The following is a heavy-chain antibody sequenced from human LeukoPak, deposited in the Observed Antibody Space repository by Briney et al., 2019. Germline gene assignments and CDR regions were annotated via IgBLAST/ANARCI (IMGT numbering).Heavy chain of an antibody. J-gene: IGHJ3*02. CDR3: AKGESDIVVVPGADAFDI. CDR2: INSGSSTI. Sequence: GGSLRLSCAASGFTFSIYSMNWVRQAPGKGLEWVSYINSGSSTIYYADSVKGRFTISRDNAKNSLYLQMNSLRADDTATYYCAKGESDIVVVPGADAFDIWGQGTIVIVSS. D-gene: IGHD2-2*01. CDR1: GFTFSIYS. V-gene: IGHV3-48*01.